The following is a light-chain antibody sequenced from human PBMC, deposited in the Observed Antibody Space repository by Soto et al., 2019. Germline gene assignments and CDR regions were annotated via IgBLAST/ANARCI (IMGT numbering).Light chain of an antibody. CDR2: AAS. Sequence: DIQMTQSPSTLSASVGDRVTIICRASQSIGNWLAWYQQNPGKAPKLLIYAASSLQSGVPSRFSGSGSGTEFTLTISSLQPDDFATYYCQQYNSYSFGQGTKVDIK. V-gene: IGKV1-5*02. CDR1: QSIGNW. CDR3: QQYNSYS. J-gene: IGKJ1*01.